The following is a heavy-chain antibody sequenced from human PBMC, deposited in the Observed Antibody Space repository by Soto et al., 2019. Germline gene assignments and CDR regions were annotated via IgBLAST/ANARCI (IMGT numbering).Heavy chain of an antibody. CDR3: ARDRITMVRGPRVDWFDP. D-gene: IGHD3-10*01. J-gene: IGHJ5*02. Sequence: PSETLSLTCAVSGGSVSSGSYYWSWIRQPPGKGLEWIGYIYYSGSTNYNPSLKSRVTISVDTSKNQFSLKLSSVTAADTAVYYCARDRITMVRGPRVDWFDPWGQGTLVTVSS. CDR1: GGSVSSGSYY. V-gene: IGHV4-61*01. CDR2: IYYSGST.